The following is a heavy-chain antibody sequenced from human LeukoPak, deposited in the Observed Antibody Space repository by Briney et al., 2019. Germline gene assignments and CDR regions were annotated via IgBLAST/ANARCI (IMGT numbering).Heavy chain of an antibody. CDR2: INPNSGGT. J-gene: IGHJ4*02. V-gene: IGHV1-2*02. D-gene: IGHD2-15*01. Sequence: ASVKVSCKASGYTFTGYYMHWVRQAPGQGLEWMGWINPNSGGTKYAQNFQGRVTMTKDTSISTAYMELSRLRSDDTAVYYCAKDTGVVVALDSWGQGTQVTVSS. CDR3: AKDTGVVVALDS. CDR1: GYTFTGYY.